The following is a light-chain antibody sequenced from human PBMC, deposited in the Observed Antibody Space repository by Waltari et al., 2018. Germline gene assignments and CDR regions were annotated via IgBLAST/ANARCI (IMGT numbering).Light chain of an antibody. CDR3: ATLDDSLNGLSLSGLVV. Sequence: QSVLTQPPSASGTPGQRVTISCSGTSSNIGSHTVNWYQQLPGTAPKLLIYSNDERPSGVPDRFPGSKSGTSASLTISGLQSEDEADYSWATLDDSLNGLSLSGLVVFGGGTKLTVL. CDR2: SND. V-gene: IGLV1-44*01. J-gene: IGLJ2*01. CDR1: SSNIGSHT.